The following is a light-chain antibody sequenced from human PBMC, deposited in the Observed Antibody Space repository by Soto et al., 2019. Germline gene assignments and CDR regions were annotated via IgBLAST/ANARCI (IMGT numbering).Light chain of an antibody. J-gene: IGKJ1*01. CDR3: KQYYSYST. CDR1: QNINIW. V-gene: IGKV1-5*03. CDR2: RAS. Sequence: DIQMTQSPSTLSESVVDRVTITCRASQNINIWLAWYQQKPGKAPKLLIFRASNLESGVPSRFSGSGSGTEFTLTISSLQPADFATYYRKQYYSYSTVGLGTKVDIK.